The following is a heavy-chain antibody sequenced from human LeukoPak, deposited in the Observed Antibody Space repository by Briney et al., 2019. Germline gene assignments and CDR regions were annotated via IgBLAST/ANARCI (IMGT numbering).Heavy chain of an antibody. Sequence: SETLSLTCTVSGGSISSFYWSWIRQPAGKGLEWIGRIYTSGSTNCNPSLKSRVTMSVDTSKNQFSLKLSSVTAADTAVYYCARELSSGYPDAFDIWGQGTMVTVSS. V-gene: IGHV4-4*07. J-gene: IGHJ3*02. CDR1: GGSISSFY. CDR3: ARELSSGYPDAFDI. CDR2: IYTSGST. D-gene: IGHD3-22*01.